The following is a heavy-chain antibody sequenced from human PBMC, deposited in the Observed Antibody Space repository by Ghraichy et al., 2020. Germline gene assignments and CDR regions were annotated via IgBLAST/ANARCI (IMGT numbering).Heavy chain of an antibody. V-gene: IGHV3-48*02. J-gene: IGHJ4*02. CDR2: ISGTGSTM. CDR3: AEGIGVGGRNY. CDR1: GTTLSGNS. Sequence: GGSLRLSCKVSGTTLSGNSMNWVRQAPGKGLEWVSYISGTGSTMYYADSVKGRFTISRDDAKNSLHLQMNSLRDDDTAVYFCAEGIGVGGRNYWGQGTRVTVSS. D-gene: IGHD6-19*01.